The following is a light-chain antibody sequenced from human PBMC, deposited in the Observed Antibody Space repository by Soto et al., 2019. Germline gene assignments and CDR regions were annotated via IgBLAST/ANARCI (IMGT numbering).Light chain of an antibody. CDR3: QQYNSYSWT. J-gene: IGKJ1*01. V-gene: IGKV1-5*03. CDR1: QTISSW. Sequence: DVQMTPSAYTLFGSVGDRVTRDCRASQTISSWLAWYQQKPGKAPRLLIYKAPTLKSGVPSRFSGSGSGTEITLTISSLQPDDFATYYCQQYNSYSWTFGQGTKVDI. CDR2: KAP.